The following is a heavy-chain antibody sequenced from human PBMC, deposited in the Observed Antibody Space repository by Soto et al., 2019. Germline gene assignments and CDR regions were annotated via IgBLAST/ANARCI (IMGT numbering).Heavy chain of an antibody. CDR2: INAGNGNT. J-gene: IGHJ4*02. CDR3: AGSFDVVTDFGD. CDR1: GYSFTIYA. Sequence: ASVKVSCKASGYSFTIYAMHWVRQAPGQRLEWMGWINAGNGNTKYSQKFQGRVTITRDTSASTAYMELSSLRSEDTAVYYCAGSFDVVTDFGDWGQGTPVSV. V-gene: IGHV1-3*01. D-gene: IGHD3-16*02.